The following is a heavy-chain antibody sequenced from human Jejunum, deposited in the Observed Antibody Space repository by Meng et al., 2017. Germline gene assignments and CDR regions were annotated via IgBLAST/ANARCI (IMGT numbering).Heavy chain of an antibody. D-gene: IGHD6-19*01. V-gene: IGHV3-74*01. J-gene: IGHJ4*02. CDR1: GFTFSSYP. Sequence: GESGGGLVQPGGSLSLSWESLGFTFSSYPMHWVRQTPGQAPGCVQRIGGDGSSTIYADSVKGRFTISRDNAKNTLYLQMNSLRAEDTAVYYCVREGSGWYAPGNYWGQGILVTVSS. CDR3: VREGSGWYAPGNY. CDR2: IGGDGSST.